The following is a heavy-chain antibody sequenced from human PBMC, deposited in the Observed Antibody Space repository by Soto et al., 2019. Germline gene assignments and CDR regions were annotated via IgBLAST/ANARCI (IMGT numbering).Heavy chain of an antibody. CDR3: ARDGLTGDAFDI. CDR2: IYSGGST. Sequence: GGSLRLSCAASGFTVSSNYMSWVRQAPGKGLEWVSVIYSGGSTYYADSVKGRFTSSRHNSKNTLYLQMNSLRAEDAAVYYCARDGLTGDAFDIWGQGTMVTVSS. V-gene: IGHV3-53*04. CDR1: GFTVSSNY. D-gene: IGHD7-27*01. J-gene: IGHJ3*02.